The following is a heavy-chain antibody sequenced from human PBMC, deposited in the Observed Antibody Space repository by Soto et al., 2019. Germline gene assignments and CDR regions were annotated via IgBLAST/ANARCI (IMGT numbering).Heavy chain of an antibody. V-gene: IGHV1-46*03. CDR3: ARDSGDILTGYGA. D-gene: IGHD3-9*01. Sequence: QVQLVQSGAEVKKPGASVKVSCKASGYTFTSYYMHWVRQAPGQGLEWMGIIKPSGGSTSYAQKFQGRVTMTRDTSTSTVYMELSSLRSEDTAVYYCARDSGDILTGYGAWGQGTLVTVSS. CDR2: IKPSGGST. J-gene: IGHJ4*02. CDR1: GYTFTSYY.